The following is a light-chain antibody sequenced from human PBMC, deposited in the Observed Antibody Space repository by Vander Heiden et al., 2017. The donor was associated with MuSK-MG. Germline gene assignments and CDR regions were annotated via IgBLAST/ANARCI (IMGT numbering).Light chain of an antibody. CDR1: SSDVGGYNN. Sequence: QSDLTQPPSASGSPGQALTITCTGTSSDVGGYNNVSWYQQHPGKAPNLLMYDDHKRPSGVPDRFSGSKSDNTASLTVNGLQADDEGDYYCTAFEGSRNRVVFGRGTKQTVL. J-gene: IGLJ2*01. CDR2: DDH. CDR3: TAFEGSRNRVV. V-gene: IGLV2-8*01.